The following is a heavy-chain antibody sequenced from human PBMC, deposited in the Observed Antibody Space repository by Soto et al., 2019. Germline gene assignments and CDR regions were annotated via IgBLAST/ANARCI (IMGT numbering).Heavy chain of an antibody. Sequence: PSETLSLTCTVSGGSISSSSYYWGWIRQPPGKGLEWIGSIYYSGSTYYNPSLKSRVTISVDTSKNQFSLKLSSVTAADTAVYYCARARYSYGSFDYWGQGTLVTVS. J-gene: IGHJ4*02. CDR3: ARARYSYGSFDY. CDR2: IYYSGST. CDR1: GGSISSSSYY. D-gene: IGHD5-18*01. V-gene: IGHV4-39*07.